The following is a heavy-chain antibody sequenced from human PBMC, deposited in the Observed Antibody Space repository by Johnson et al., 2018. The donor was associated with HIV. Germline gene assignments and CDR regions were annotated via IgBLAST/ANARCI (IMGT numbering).Heavy chain of an antibody. J-gene: IGHJ3*02. D-gene: IGHD3-16*01. CDR2: IRYDGSNK. Sequence: QVQLVESGGGVVQPGGSLRLSCTASGFTFSYYGMHWVRQAPGKGLEWVALIRYDGSNKYYADSVKGRFTISRDNSKNTLYLQMNSLRAEDTAVYYCARDQSWDDYVWGSPRADAFDIWGQGTMVTVSS. V-gene: IGHV3-30*02. CDR3: ARDQSWDDYVWGSPRADAFDI. CDR1: GFTFSYYG.